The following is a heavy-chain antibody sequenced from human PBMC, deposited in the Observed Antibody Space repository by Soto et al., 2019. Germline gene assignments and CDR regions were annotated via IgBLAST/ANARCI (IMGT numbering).Heavy chain of an antibody. D-gene: IGHD6-13*01. CDR2: ISSSSSTI. V-gene: IGHV3-48*02. J-gene: IGHJ6*02. CDR1: GFTFNSYS. Sequence: PGGSLRLSCAASGFTFNSYSMNWVRQAPGKGLEWVSYISSSSSTIYYADSVKGRFTISRDNAKNSLYLQMNSLRDEDTAVYYCAREFSSSSWPYPRDYYYYYYGMDVWGQGTTVTVSS. CDR3: AREFSSSSWPYPRDYYYYYYGMDV.